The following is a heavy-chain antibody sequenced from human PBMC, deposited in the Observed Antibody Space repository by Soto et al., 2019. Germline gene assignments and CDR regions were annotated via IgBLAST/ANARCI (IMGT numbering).Heavy chain of an antibody. CDR3: ARAVGATGTDYYYYGMDV. Sequence: QVQLVQSGAEVKKPGSSVKVSCKASGGTFSSYAISWVRQAPAQGLEWMGGIIPIFGTANYAQKFQGRVTITADESTSTAYMELSSLRSEDTAVYYCARAVGATGTDYYYYGMDVWGQGTTVTVSS. D-gene: IGHD1-26*01. CDR2: IIPIFGTA. V-gene: IGHV1-69*12. CDR1: GGTFSSYA. J-gene: IGHJ6*02.